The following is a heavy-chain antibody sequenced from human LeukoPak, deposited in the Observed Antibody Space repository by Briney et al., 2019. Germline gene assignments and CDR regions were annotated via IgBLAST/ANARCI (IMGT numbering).Heavy chain of an antibody. D-gene: IGHD3-3*01. V-gene: IGHV4-30-2*01. J-gene: IGHJ5*02. CDR1: GGSISSGGYS. CDR2: IYHSGST. Sequence: SETLSLTCAVSGGSISSGGYSWSWIRQPLGKGLEWIGYIYHSGSTYYNPSLKSRVTISVDRSKNQFSLKLSSVTAADTAVYYCARGFEVWFDPWGQGTLVTVSS. CDR3: ARGFEVWFDP.